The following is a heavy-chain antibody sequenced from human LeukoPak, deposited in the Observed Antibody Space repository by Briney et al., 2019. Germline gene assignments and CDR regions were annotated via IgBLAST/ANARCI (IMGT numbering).Heavy chain of an antibody. V-gene: IGHV3-7*01. D-gene: IGHD3-9*01. J-gene: IGHJ5*02. CDR3: ARDLRRYVDWSIISNWFDP. Sequence: GGSLRLSCAASGFTFSSYWMSWVRQAPGKGLEWVANIKQDGSEKYYVDSVKGRFTISRDNAKNSLYLQMNSLRAEDTAVYYCARDLRRYVDWSIISNWFDPWGQGTLVTVSS. CDR1: GFTFSSYW. CDR2: IKQDGSEK.